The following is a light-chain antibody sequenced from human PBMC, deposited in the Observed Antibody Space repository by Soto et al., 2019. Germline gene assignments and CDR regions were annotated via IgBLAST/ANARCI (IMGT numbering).Light chain of an antibody. CDR3: QSYDSSLSGSYV. CDR2: GNS. J-gene: IGLJ1*01. V-gene: IGLV1-40*01. CDR1: SSNIGAGYD. Sequence: QSVLTQPPSVSGTPGQRVTISCTGSSSNIGAGYDVHWYQQLPGTAPKLLIYGNSNRPSGVPDRFSGSKSGTSASLAITVLQAEDEDDYYCQSYDSSLSGSYVFGTGTKVTFL.